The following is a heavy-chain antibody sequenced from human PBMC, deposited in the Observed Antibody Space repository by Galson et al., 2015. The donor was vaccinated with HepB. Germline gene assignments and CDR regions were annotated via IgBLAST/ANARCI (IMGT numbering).Heavy chain of an antibody. CDR2: IRYDGSNK. CDR1: GFTFSSYG. D-gene: IGHD3-10*01. V-gene: IGHV3-30*02. J-gene: IGHJ5*02. CDR3: AKVPNCRDGGGLLWFGKVLSAVDWFHP. Sequence: SLRLSCAASGFTFSSYGMHWVRQAPGKGLEWVAFIRYDGSNKYYADSVKGRFTISRDNSKNTLYLQMNSLRAEDTAVYYCAKVPNCRDGGGLLWFGKVLSAVDWFHPWGQVSLVTVSS.